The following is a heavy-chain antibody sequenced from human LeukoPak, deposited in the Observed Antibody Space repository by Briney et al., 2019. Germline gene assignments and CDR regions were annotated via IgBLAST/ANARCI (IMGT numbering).Heavy chain of an antibody. CDR3: ARDSTTGTTGFGMDV. CDR1: GYTFTCYY. Sequence: ASVKVSCKASGYTFTCYYMHWVRQAPGQGLEWMGWINPNSGGTNYAQKFQGWATMTRDTSISTAYMELSRLRSDDTAVYYCARDSTTGTTGFGMDVWGKGTTVTVSS. V-gene: IGHV1-2*04. CDR2: INPNSGGT. J-gene: IGHJ6*04. D-gene: IGHD1-1*01.